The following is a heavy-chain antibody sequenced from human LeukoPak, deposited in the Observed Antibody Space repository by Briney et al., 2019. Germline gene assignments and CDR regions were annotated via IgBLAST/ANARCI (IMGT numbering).Heavy chain of an antibody. J-gene: IGHJ6*03. Sequence: ASVKVSCKASGGTFSSYAISWVRQAPGQGLEWMGGIIPIFGTANYAQKFQGRVTITTDESTSTAYLELSRLRSEDTAVYYCARTSRGGHPYYYIDVWGKGTTVTISS. CDR1: GGTFSSYA. CDR3: ARTSRGGHPYYYIDV. D-gene: IGHD3-16*01. CDR2: IIPIFGTA. V-gene: IGHV1-69*05.